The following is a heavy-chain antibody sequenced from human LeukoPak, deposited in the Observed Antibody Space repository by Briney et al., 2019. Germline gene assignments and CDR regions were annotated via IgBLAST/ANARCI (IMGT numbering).Heavy chain of an antibody. Sequence: GASLQISCKGSGYSFTSYWIGWVLQIPGKSVEWMVIIYSGDCDTSYSPSLQSQVTISADKSISTAYLQWSSLKASDTAMYYCTSHSNYYDSSGYFDYWGQGTLVTVSS. CDR1: GYSFTSYW. J-gene: IGHJ4*02. CDR2: IYSGDCDT. D-gene: IGHD3-22*01. V-gene: IGHV5-51*01. CDR3: TSHSNYYDSSGYFDY.